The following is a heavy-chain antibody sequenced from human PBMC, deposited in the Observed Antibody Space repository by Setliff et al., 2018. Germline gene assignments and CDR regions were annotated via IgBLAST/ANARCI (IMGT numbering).Heavy chain of an antibody. CDR3: ARVRKGYSGYDFGDY. J-gene: IGHJ4*02. Sequence: PSETLSLTCTVSGDSLSGHYWSWIRQSPGKGLEWIAYVSYSGSPNYNPSLKSRVTISLDTSRNQFSLKLRSVTAADTAVYYCARVRKGYSGYDFGDYWGQGTLVTVSS. CDR2: VSYSGSP. CDR1: GDSLSGHY. V-gene: IGHV4-59*11. D-gene: IGHD5-12*01.